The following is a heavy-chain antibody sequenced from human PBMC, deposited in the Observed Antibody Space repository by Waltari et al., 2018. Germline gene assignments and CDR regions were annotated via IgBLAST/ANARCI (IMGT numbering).Heavy chain of an antibody. CDR2: IYGSIPRT. CDR1: GGSLSDTYW. V-gene: IGHV4-4*02. D-gene: IGHD1-7*01. CDR3: AGFLSTTLMWVNRFEV. Sequence: QVQLQESGPRVVKPSETLSLTCAVSGGSLSDTYWWTWIRQPPGRGLEWIGDIYGSIPRTNHNPSLKSRVTFSKDTSKKQLSLRLDSATAADTAVYFCAGFLSTTLMWVNRFEVWGPGVLVTVSS. J-gene: IGHJ5*02.